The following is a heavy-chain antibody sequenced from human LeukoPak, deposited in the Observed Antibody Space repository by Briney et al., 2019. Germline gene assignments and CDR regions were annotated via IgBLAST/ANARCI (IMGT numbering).Heavy chain of an antibody. V-gene: IGHV3-33*08. CDR1: GFTFSSYA. D-gene: IGHD3-16*02. CDR2: IWYDGSNK. J-gene: IGHJ4*02. Sequence: GGSLRLSCAASGFTFSSYAMSWVRQAPGKGLEWVAVIWYDGSNKYYADSVKGRFTISRDNSKNTLYLQMNSLRAEDTAVYYCARDGDDYVWGSYRPEPAFDYWGQGTLVTVSS. CDR3: ARDGDDYVWGSYRPEPAFDY.